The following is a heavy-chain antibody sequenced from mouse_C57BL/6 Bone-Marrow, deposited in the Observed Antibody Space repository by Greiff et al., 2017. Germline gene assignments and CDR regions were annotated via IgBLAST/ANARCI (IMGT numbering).Heavy chain of an antibody. CDR3: ALAKGEYFDY. D-gene: IGHD1-1*01. V-gene: IGHV1-4*01. CDR1: GYTFTSYT. CDR2: INPSSGYT. Sequence: VQLQQSGAELARPGASVKMSCKASGYTFTSYTMHWVKQRPGPGLEWIGYINPSSGYTKYNQKFKDKATLTADKSSSTAYMQLSSLTSEDSAVYYCALAKGEYFDYWGQGTTLTVSS. J-gene: IGHJ2*01.